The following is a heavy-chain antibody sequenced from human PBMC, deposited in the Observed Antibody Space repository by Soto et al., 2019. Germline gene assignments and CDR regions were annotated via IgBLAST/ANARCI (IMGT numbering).Heavy chain of an antibody. CDR1: GYTFTSFG. J-gene: IGHJ3*02. V-gene: IGHV1-18*01. Sequence: QVQLVQSGAEVKKPGASVKVSCKASGYTFTSFGISWVRQAPGQGLEWMGWISAYNGNTNYAENLQGRGNMTTDTFTSTAYMELRSLRSDDTAVDYCARDHRGGTDAFDIWGQGTMVTVSS. CDR3: ARDHRGGTDAFDI. CDR2: ISAYNGNT. D-gene: IGHD2-15*01.